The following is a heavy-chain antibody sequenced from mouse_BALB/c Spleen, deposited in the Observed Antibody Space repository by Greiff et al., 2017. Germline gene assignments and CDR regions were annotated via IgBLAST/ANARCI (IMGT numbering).Heavy chain of an antibody. CDR1: GYTFTDYE. CDR3: TRSVTTGVATRRYAMDY. CDR2: IDPETGGT. Sequence: QVQLQQSGAELVRPGASVTLSCKASGYTFTDYEMHWVKQTPVHGLEWIGAIDPETGGTAYNQKFKGKATLTADKSSSTAYMELRSLTSEDSAVYYCTRSVTTGVATRRYAMDYWGQGTSVTVSS. J-gene: IGHJ4*01. D-gene: IGHD1-1*01. V-gene: IGHV1-15*01.